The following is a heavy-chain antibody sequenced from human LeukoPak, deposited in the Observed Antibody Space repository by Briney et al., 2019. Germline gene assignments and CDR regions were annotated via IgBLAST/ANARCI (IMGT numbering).Heavy chain of an antibody. CDR1: GYTFTGYY. CDR3: ARETIFDRPLDY. CDR2: ISAYNGNT. D-gene: IGHD3-3*01. Sequence: ASVKVSCKASGYTFTGYYMHWVRQAPVQGLEWMGWISAYNGNTNYAQKLQGRVTMTTDTSTSTAYMELRSLRSDDTAVYYCARETIFDRPLDYWGQGTLVTVSS. J-gene: IGHJ4*02. V-gene: IGHV1-18*04.